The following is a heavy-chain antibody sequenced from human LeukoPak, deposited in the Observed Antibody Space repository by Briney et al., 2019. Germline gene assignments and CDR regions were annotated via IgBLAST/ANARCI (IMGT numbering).Heavy chain of an antibody. Sequence: GGSLRLSCAASGFTFRTYGMNWVRQAPGKGLEWVAAIWYDGSNKYYADSVKGRFTISRDNSKNTLYLQMNSLRAEDTAVYYCARDGDTAMVTMYFDYWGQGTLVTVSS. CDR3: ARDGDTAMVTMYFDY. D-gene: IGHD5-18*01. J-gene: IGHJ4*02. V-gene: IGHV3-33*01. CDR2: IWYDGSNK. CDR1: GFTFRTYG.